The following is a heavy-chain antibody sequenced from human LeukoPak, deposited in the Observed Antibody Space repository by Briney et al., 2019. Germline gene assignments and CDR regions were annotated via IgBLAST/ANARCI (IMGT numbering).Heavy chain of an antibody. CDR2: IYYTGIT. CDR1: GGSISSGSHY. Sequence: PSETLSLTCTVSGGSISSGSHYYNWIRQHPGKGLEWIGYIYYTGITSYNPSLKSRVTISVDKSKNQFSLKLSSVTAADTAVYYCATRSRAWLVIDYWGQGTLVTVSS. D-gene: IGHD6-19*01. J-gene: IGHJ4*02. V-gene: IGHV4-31*09. CDR3: ATRSRAWLVIDY.